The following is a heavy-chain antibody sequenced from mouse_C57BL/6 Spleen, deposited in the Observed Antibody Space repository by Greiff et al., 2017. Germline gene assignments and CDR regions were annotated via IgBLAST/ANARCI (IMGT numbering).Heavy chain of an antibody. J-gene: IGHJ1*03. CDR3: ARGGLYGSSSYWYFDV. CDR1: GYTFTDYY. CDR2: IYPGSGNT. V-gene: IGHV1-76*01. D-gene: IGHD1-1*01. Sequence: VKLVESGAELVRPGASVKLSCKASGYTFTDYYINWVKQRPGQGLEWIARIYPGSGNTYYNEKFKGKATLTAEKSSSTAYMQLSSLTSEDSAVYFCARGGLYGSSSYWYFDVWGTGTTVTVSS.